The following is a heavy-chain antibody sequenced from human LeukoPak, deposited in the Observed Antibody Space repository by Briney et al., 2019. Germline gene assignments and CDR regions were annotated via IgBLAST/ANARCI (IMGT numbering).Heavy chain of an antibody. D-gene: IGHD2-15*01. CDR3: ARHSGSGYYFYFYTMDV. Sequence: PSETLSLTCTVSGGSISSSTYYWGWIRQPPGKGLEWIGCIYETGSTYYKSSLKSRVTISVDTSKNQFSLKLSSVTAADTAVYYCARHSGSGYYFYFYTMDVWGQGATVTVSS. J-gene: IGHJ6*01. V-gene: IGHV4-39*01. CDR1: GGSISSSTYY. CDR2: IYETGST.